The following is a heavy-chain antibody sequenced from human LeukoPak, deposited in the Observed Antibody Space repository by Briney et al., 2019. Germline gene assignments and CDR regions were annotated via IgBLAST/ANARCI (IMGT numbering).Heavy chain of an antibody. CDR3: AKDIGAYDFWSGHFDY. J-gene: IGHJ4*02. V-gene: IGHV3-9*01. CDR2: ISWNSGSI. Sequence: GGSLRLSCAASGFTFDDYAMHRVRQAPGKGLEWVSGISWNSGSIGYADSVKGRFTISRDNAKNSLYLQMNSLRAEDTALYYCAKDIGAYDFWSGHFDYWGQGTLVTVSS. CDR1: GFTFDDYA. D-gene: IGHD3-3*01.